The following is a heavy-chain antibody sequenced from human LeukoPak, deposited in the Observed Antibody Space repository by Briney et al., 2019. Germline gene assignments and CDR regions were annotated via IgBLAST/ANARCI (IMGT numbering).Heavy chain of an antibody. D-gene: IGHD2-8*01. CDR2: INPSGGST. J-gene: IGHJ4*02. V-gene: IGHV1-46*01. CDR1: GYTFTSYY. Sequence: ASVKVSCKVSGYTFTSYYMHWVRQAPGQGLEWMGIINPSGGSTSYAQKFQGRVTMTRDTSTSTVYMELSSLRSEDTAVYYCVVSTHGWIDYWGQGTLVTVSS. CDR3: VVSTHGWIDY.